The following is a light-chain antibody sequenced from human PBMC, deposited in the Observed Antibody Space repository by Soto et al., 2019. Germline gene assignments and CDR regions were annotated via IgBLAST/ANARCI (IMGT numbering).Light chain of an antibody. CDR1: SSDVGGYNF. J-gene: IGLJ1*01. CDR2: EVS. V-gene: IGLV2-14*01. Sequence: HSALTQPASVSGSPGQSITLSCPGTSSDVGGYNFVSWYQQQSGKAPKLMIHEVSNRPSGVSNRFSGSKSGNTASLTISGLQAEDEADYYCSSFTRSRAYVFGSGTKVAVL. CDR3: SSFTRSRAYV.